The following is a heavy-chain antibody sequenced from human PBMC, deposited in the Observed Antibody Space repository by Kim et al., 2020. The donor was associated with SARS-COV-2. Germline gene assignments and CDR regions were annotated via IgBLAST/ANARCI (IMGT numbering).Heavy chain of an antibody. V-gene: IGHV1-18*04. J-gene: IGHJ5*02. CDR1: GYTFTSYG. CDR2: ISAYNGNT. D-gene: IGHD3-9*01. Sequence: ASVKVSCKASGYTFTSYGISWVRQAPGQGLEWMGWISAYNGNTNYAQKLQGRVTMTTDTSTSTAYMELRSLRSDDTAVYYCAREHGYFDWLLDPVNNWFDPWGQGTLVTVSS. CDR3: AREHGYFDWLLDPVNNWFDP.